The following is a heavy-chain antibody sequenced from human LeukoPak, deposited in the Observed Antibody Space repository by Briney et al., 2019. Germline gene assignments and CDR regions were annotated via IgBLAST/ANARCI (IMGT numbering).Heavy chain of an antibody. CDR3: ARLMDDSSGYYYFDY. D-gene: IGHD3-22*01. V-gene: IGHV3-33*01. CDR2: IWFDGSKT. Sequence: PGWSLRLSCAASGFTFSSYGMHWVRQAPGKGLEWVAVIWFDGSKTDYADSVKGLFTISRDNSKNTLYLQMNSLRAEDTAVYYCARLMDDSSGYYYFDYWGQGTLVTVSS. CDR1: GFTFSSYG. J-gene: IGHJ4*02.